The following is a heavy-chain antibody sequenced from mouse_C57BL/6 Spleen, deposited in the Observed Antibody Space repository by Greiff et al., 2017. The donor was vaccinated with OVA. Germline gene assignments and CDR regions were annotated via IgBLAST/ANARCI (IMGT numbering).Heavy chain of an antibody. CDR1: GYTFTSYW. CDR2: IYPGSGST. CDR3: ARSSDSSGYVTWFAY. V-gene: IGHV1-55*01. J-gene: IGHJ3*01. Sequence: QVQLQQPGAELVKPGASVKMSCKASGYTFTSYWITWVKQRPGQGLEWIGDIYPGSGSTNYNEKFKSKATLTVDTSSSTAYMQLSSLTSEDSAVYSGARSSDSSGYVTWFAYWGQGTLVTVSA. D-gene: IGHD3-2*02.